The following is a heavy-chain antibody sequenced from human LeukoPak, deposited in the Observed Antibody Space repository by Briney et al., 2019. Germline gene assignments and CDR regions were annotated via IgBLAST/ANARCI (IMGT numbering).Heavy chain of an antibody. CDR2: IGTAGDT. Sequence: GGSLRLSCAASGFTFSSSDMHWVRQATGKGLEWVSAIGTAGDTYYPDSVKGRFTISRENAKNSLFLQMNSLRAGDTAVYYCARLRSAAFDIWGQGTMVTVSS. CDR1: GFTFSSSD. CDR3: ARLRSAAFDI. D-gene: IGHD4-17*01. V-gene: IGHV3-13*01. J-gene: IGHJ3*02.